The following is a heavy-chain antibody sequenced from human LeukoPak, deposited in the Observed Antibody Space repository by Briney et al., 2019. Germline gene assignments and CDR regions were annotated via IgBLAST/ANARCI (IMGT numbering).Heavy chain of an antibody. D-gene: IGHD2-2*01. Sequence: GGSLRLSCAASGFPFQDSGLSWVRQAPGKGLEWISGINWNGDTTVYADSVKGRFTISRDNAKNSLYLQMNSLRADDTAFYYCARQARGYVYYFDYWGQGTLVTVSS. CDR3: ARQARGYVYYFDY. CDR2: INWNGDTT. V-gene: IGHV3-20*04. CDR1: GFPFQDSG. J-gene: IGHJ4*02.